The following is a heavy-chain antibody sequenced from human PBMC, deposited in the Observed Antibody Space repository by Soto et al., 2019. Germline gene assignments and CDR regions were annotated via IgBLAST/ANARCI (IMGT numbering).Heavy chain of an antibody. CDR1: GFTFSDYW. D-gene: IGHD3-22*01. Sequence: EVQLVESGGGLVQPGESLRLSCAASGFTFSDYWMTWVRQAPGKGLEWVANIKKDESKKSYLDSVRGRFTISRDNARNSLDLQMVSLRAEDTALYYCARDVSPGSGPYYLEAFDMWGQGTMVTVSS. CDR3: ARDVSPGSGPYYLEAFDM. V-gene: IGHV3-7*05. J-gene: IGHJ3*02. CDR2: IKKDESKK.